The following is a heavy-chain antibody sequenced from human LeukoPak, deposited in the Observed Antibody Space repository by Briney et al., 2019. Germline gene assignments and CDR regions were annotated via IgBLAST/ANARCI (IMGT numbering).Heavy chain of an antibody. J-gene: IGHJ4*02. CDR3: APGTLSAAGTVG. V-gene: IGHV4-34*08. D-gene: IGHD6-13*01. CDR1: GFTFSSSA. Sequence: GSLRLSCAASGFTFSSSAMNWVRQPPGKGLEWIGEINHSGSTNYNPSLKSRVTISVDTSKNQFSLKLSSVTAADTAVYYCAPGTLSAAGTVGWGQGTLVTVSS. CDR2: INHSGST.